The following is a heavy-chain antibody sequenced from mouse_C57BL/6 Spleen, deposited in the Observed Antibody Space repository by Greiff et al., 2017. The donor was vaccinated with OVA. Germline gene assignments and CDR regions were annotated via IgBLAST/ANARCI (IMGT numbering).Heavy chain of an antibody. CDR3: ARDQSSSYFDY. V-gene: IGHV5-4*01. J-gene: IGHJ2*01. CDR1: GFTFSSYA. D-gene: IGHD1-1*01. Sequence: EVKVVESGGGLVKPGGSLKLSCAASGFTFSSYAMSWVRQTPEKRLEWVATISDGGSYTYYPDNVKGRFTISRDNAKNNLYLLMSHLKSEDTAMYYCARDQSSSYFDYWGQGTTLTVSS. CDR2: ISDGGSYT.